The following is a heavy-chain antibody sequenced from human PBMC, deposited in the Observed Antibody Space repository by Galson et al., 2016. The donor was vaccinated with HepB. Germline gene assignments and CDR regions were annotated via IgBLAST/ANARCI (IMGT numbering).Heavy chain of an antibody. CDR2: VYYTGST. D-gene: IGHD5-24*01. Sequence: LTCTVSGASIRSSSSYYWGWIRQPPGKGLEWIGSVYYTGSTYLNPSLKSRVTMSVDKSKNQFSLRLTSVTAADTAVYYCARERGGHNPEWGQGTPVTVSS. V-gene: IGHV4-39*07. CDR1: GASIRSSSSYY. J-gene: IGHJ4*02. CDR3: ARERGGHNPE.